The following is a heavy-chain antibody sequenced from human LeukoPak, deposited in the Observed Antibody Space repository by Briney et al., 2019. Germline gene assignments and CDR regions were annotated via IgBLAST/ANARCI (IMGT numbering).Heavy chain of an antibody. V-gene: IGHV3-30*02. CDR1: GFPFSSYG. CDR2: IPYDGSDK. D-gene: IGHD3-10*01. CDR3: ARSRVPDV. J-gene: IGHJ6*04. Sequence: GGSVRLSCAASGFPFSSYGMHWVRQAPGKGLEWVAFIPYDGSDKFYADSVKGRFTISRDNSKNTLYLQMNSLRAEDTAVYYCARSRVPDVWGKGTTVTVSS.